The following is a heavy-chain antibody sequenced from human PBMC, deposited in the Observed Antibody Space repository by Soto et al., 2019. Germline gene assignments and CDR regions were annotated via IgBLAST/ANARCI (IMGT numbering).Heavy chain of an antibody. CDR2: IYSGGYT. J-gene: IGHJ4*02. Sequence: EVQLVESGGGLIQPGGSLRLSCAVSGFTVSNNYMSWVRQAPGKGLEGVSVIYSGGYTAYGDSVKGRFTISRDNSKNTLFCQKHSRRAGAAAVFYCATQPGGGGYWGQGTLVTVSS. CDR1: GFTVSNNY. D-gene: IGHD3-10*01. V-gene: IGHV3-53*01. CDR3: ATQPGGGGY.